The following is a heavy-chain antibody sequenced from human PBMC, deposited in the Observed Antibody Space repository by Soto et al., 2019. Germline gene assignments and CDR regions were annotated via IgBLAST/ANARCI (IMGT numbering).Heavy chain of an antibody. J-gene: IGHJ4*02. CDR1: GYNFNNYW. Sequence: GESLKISCKGSGYNFNNYWIAWVRQMPGKGLEWMGVIYPGDSDTRYSPSFQGQVTISAEKSVSTAYLQWSSLKASETAMYYCVRPRWQLTPDYWGQGTLVTVSS. D-gene: IGHD2-15*01. CDR3: VRPRWQLTPDY. V-gene: IGHV5-51*01. CDR2: IYPGDSDT.